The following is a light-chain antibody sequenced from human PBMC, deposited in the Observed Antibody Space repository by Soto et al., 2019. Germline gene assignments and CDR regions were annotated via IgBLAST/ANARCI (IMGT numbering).Light chain of an antibody. V-gene: IGLV4-69*01. Sequence: QLVLTQSPSASASLGASVKLTCTLSSGHSSYAIAWHQQQPEKGPRYLMKLNSDGSHSKGDGIPDRFSGSSSGAERYLTISSLQSEDEADYYCQPWGNGIQVFGGGTKLTVL. J-gene: IGLJ2*01. CDR2: LNSDGSH. CDR1: SGHSSYA. CDR3: QPWGNGIQV.